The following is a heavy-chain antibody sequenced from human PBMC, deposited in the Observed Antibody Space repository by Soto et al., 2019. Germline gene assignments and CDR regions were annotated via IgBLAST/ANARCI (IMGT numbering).Heavy chain of an antibody. V-gene: IGHV4-39*01. CDR2: IYYSGST. D-gene: IGHD3-10*01. CDR3: ARRYYYGSGSYYISSYYYYGMDV. J-gene: IGHJ6*02. Sequence: QLQLQESGPGLVKPSETLSLTCTVSGGSISSSSYYWGWIRQPPGKGLEWIGSIYYSGSTYYNPYLRSRVTISVETSKNQCYLKLSSVTAADTAVYYCARRYYYGSGSYYISSYYYYGMDVWGQGTTVTVSS. CDR1: GGSISSSSYY.